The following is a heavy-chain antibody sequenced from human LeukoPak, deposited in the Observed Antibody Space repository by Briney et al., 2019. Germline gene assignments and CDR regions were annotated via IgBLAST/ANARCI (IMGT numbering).Heavy chain of an antibody. Sequence: SETLSLTCAVSGGSISSSNWWSWVRPPPGKGLEWIGEIYHSGSTNYNPSLKSRVTISVDKSKNQFSLKLSSVTAADTAVYYCARGSSGYDFWSGYYTSLGYYYYGMDVWGQGTTVTVSS. D-gene: IGHD3-3*01. CDR2: IYHSGST. V-gene: IGHV4-4*02. J-gene: IGHJ6*02. CDR3: ARGSSGYDFWSGYYTSLGYYYYGMDV. CDR1: GGSISSSNW.